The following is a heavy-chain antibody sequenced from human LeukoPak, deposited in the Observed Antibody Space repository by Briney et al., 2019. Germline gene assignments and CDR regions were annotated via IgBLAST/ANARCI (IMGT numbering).Heavy chain of an antibody. CDR2: ISYDGSNK. V-gene: IGHV3-30*04. Sequence: GGSLRLSCAASGFTFSSYAMHWVRQAPGKGLEWVAVISYDGSNKYYADSVKGQFTISRDNSKNTLYLQMNSLRAEDTAVYYCARATPVRFDPWGQGTLVTVSS. CDR1: GFTFSSYA. CDR3: ARATPVRFDP. J-gene: IGHJ5*02.